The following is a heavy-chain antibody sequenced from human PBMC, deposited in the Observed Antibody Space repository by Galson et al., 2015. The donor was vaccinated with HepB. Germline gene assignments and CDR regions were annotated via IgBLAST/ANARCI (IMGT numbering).Heavy chain of an antibody. V-gene: IGHV1-18*01. CDR1: GYTFTSYG. D-gene: IGHD3-22*01. CDR2: ISAYNGNT. J-gene: IGHJ4*02. Sequence: SVKVSCKASGYTFTSYGISWVRQAPGQGLEWMGWISAYNGNTNYAQKLQGRVTMTTDTSTSTAYMELRSLRSDDTAVHYCARVVYDSSGYYLYYFDYWGQGTLVTVSS. CDR3: ARVVYDSSGYYLYYFDY.